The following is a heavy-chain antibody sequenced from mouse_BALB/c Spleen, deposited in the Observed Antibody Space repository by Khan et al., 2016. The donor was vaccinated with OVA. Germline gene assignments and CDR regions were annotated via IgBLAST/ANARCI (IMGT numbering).Heavy chain of an antibody. D-gene: IGHD1-3*01. J-gene: IGHJ2*01. CDR3: ARSAK. V-gene: IGHV5-6-3*01. Sequence: EVELVESGGGIVQPGGSLKRSCVASRFTISSYGMSSVRQTPDKRLELVATIDSNGGSTYYPDSVKCRFTISGDNAKNALYLHMCSLKSEDTAMYDCARSAKWGQGTTVTVS. CDR2: IDSNGGST. CDR1: RFTISSYG.